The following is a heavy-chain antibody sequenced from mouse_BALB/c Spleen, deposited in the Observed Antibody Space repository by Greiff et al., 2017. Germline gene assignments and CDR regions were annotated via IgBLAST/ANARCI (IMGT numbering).Heavy chain of an antibody. CDR2: ISNGGGST. CDR1: GFTFSSYT. CDR3: ARHEGFPLPFAY. Sequence: EVKVEESGGGLVQPGGSLKLSCAASGFTFSSYTMSWVRQTPEKRLEWVAYISNGGGSTYYPDTVKGRFTISRDNAKNTLYLQMSSLKSEDTAMYYCARHEGFPLPFAYWGQGTLVTVSA. V-gene: IGHV5-12-2*01. J-gene: IGHJ3*01.